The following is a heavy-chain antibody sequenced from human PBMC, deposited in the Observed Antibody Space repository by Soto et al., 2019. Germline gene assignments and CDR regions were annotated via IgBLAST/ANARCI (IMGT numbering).Heavy chain of an antibody. Sequence: GGSLRLSCAASGFTFSNAWMSWVRQAPGKGLEWVGRIKSESDGGTTDYAAPVKDRFTISRDDSRNTLFLQMNSLKIDDTAVYYCATSPGYYDSSPFDYWGPGTLVTVSS. V-gene: IGHV3-15*01. D-gene: IGHD3-22*01. CDR1: GFTFSNAW. J-gene: IGHJ4*02. CDR3: ATSPGYYDSSPFDY. CDR2: IKSESDGGTT.